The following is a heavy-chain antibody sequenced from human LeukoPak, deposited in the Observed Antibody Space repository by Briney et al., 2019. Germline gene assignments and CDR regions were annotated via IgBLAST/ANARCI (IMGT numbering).Heavy chain of an antibody. J-gene: IGHJ4*02. CDR3: SKWKAIVLVPAARSPIDY. V-gene: IGHV3-23*01. D-gene: IGHD2-2*01. CDR2: ISGSGGST. CDR1: GFTFSGFG. Sequence: GGSLRLSCAVSGFTFSGFGMNWVRQAPGKGLEWVSAISGSGGSTYYADSVKGRFTISRDNSKNTLYLQTNSLRAEDTAVYYCSKWKAIVLVPAARSPIDYWGQGTLVTVSS.